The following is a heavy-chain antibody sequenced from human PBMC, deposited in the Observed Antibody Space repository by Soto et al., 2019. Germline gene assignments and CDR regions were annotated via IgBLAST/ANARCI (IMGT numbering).Heavy chain of an antibody. J-gene: IGHJ2*01. CDR2: IIPIFGTV. V-gene: IGHV1-69*12. Sequence: QVQLVQSGAEVKKPGSSVKVSCKASGGTFSNYPISWVRHAPGQGLEWMGGIIPIFGTVNYAQKFQGRVPITADESTSTAYMELSSLRSEDTAVYYCARGNHRWLQLWYFDLLGRGTLVTFSS. D-gene: IGHD5-12*01. CDR1: GGTFSNYP. CDR3: ARGNHRWLQLWYFDL.